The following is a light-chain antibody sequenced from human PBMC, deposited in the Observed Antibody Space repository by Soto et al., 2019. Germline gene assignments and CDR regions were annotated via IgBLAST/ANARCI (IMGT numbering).Light chain of an antibody. V-gene: IGKV3-11*01. CDR3: QQRSSWPPEHT. Sequence: EVGVTQSPDTLSLSPVERATLSCRASQSVNTNLAWYQQKLGQAPRLLIYDASKRATDIPARFSGSGSGTDFTLTISSLEPEDFAVYYCQQRSSWPPEHTFGQGTKLEI. J-gene: IGKJ2*01. CDR2: DAS. CDR1: QSVNTN.